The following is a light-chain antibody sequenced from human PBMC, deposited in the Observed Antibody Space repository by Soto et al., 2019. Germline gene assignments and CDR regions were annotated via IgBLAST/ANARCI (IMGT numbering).Light chain of an antibody. Sequence: DIQMTQSPSSLSAFVGDRVTITCRPSQGIRNDLGWYQQKPGKAPKLLIYGAYYLQSGVPSRFSGSGSGTDFTLTISSLQPEDFATYYCQQSYMTFMYTFGQGTKVDIK. CDR3: QQSYMTFMYT. J-gene: IGKJ2*01. CDR2: GAY. V-gene: IGKV1-39*01. CDR1: QGIRND.